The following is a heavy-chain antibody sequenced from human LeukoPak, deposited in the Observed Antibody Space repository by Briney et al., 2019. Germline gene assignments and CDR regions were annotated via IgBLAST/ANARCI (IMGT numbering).Heavy chain of an antibody. D-gene: IGHD3-10*01. CDR3: ATRYYYDSGSYSSFDY. Sequence: GGSLKISRKGSGYSFTNYWLGWVRQMPGKGLEWIGIIYPGDSDTRYSPSFQGQVTISADKSISTAYLQWRSLKASDTAMYYCATRYYYDSGSYSSFDYWGQGTLVTVSS. J-gene: IGHJ4*02. CDR1: GYSFTNYW. CDR2: IYPGDSDT. V-gene: IGHV5-51*01.